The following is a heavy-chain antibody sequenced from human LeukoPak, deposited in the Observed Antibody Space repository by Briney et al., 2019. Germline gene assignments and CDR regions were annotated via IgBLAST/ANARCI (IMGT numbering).Heavy chain of an antibody. J-gene: IGHJ6*03. V-gene: IGHV3-23*01. D-gene: IGHD3-22*01. Sequence: GGSLRLSXAASGFTFSSYAMSWVRQAPGKGLEWVSTISGSGGSTYYADSVKGRFTISRDNSKNTLYLQMNSLRAEDTAVYYCAQGGHYYDRSAYSYYYYYMDVWGKGTTVTVSS. CDR1: GFTFSSYA. CDR3: AQGGHYYDRSAYSYYYYYMDV. CDR2: ISGSGGST.